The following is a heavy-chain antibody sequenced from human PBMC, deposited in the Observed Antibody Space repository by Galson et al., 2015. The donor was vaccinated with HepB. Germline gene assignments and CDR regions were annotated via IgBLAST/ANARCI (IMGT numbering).Heavy chain of an antibody. CDR3: ARDPSQAYGSGRYTRNLDY. Sequence: SVKVSCKASGYTFTSYGISWVRQAPGQGLEWMGWISAYNGNTNYAQKLQGRVTMTTDTSTSTAYMELRSLRSDDPAVYYCARDPSQAYGSGRYTRNLDYWGQGTLVTVSS. J-gene: IGHJ4*02. V-gene: IGHV1-18*04. D-gene: IGHD3-10*01. CDR2: ISAYNGNT. CDR1: GYTFTSYG.